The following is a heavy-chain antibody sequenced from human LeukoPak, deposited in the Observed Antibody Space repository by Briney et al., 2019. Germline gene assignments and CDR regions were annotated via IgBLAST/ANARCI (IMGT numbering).Heavy chain of an antibody. V-gene: IGHV3-21*01. D-gene: IGHD2-15*01. J-gene: IGHJ4*02. CDR2: ISSSSSYI. CDR3: ARDSRDKARFNPIDY. Sequence: GGSLRLSCAASGFTFSSYSMNWVRQAPGKGLEWVSSISSSSSYIYYADSVKGRFTISRDNAKNSLYLQMDSLRAEDTAVYYCARDSRDKARFNPIDYWGQGTLVTVSS. CDR1: GFTFSSYS.